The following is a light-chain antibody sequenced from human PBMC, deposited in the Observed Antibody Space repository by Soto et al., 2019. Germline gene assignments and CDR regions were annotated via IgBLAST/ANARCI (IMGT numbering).Light chain of an antibody. CDR2: EVN. V-gene: IGLV2-23*02. CDR1: SNDVGGYNL. J-gene: IGLJ3*02. Sequence: QSVLTQPASVSGSPGQSITISCTGPSNDVGGYNLVSWFQQHPGKAPKLMISEVNKRPSGVSNRFSGSKSANTASLTISGLQAEDEADYYCCSHVGGSSPQWVFGGGTQLTVL. CDR3: CSHVGGSSPQWV.